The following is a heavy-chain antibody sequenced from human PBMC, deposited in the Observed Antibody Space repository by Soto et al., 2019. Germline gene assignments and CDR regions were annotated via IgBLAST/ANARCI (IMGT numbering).Heavy chain of an antibody. CDR2: INPSGGST. Sequence: GASVKVSCKASGYTFTSYYMHWVRQAPGQGLEWMGIINPSGGSTSYAQKFQGRVTMTRDTSTSTVYMELSSLRSEDTAVYYCARVRYCSSTSCSGPFDYWGQGTLVTVSS. J-gene: IGHJ4*02. V-gene: IGHV1-46*01. D-gene: IGHD2-2*01. CDR3: ARVRYCSSTSCSGPFDY. CDR1: GYTFTSYY.